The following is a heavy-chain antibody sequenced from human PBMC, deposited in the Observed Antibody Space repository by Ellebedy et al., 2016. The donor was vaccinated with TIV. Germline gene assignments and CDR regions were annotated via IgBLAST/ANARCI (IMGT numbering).Heavy chain of an antibody. V-gene: IGHV1-18*01. D-gene: IGHD5-18*01. CDR3: ARNTPMAEYFDY. CDR1: GYTLTSYG. Sequence: AASVKVSCKASGYTLTSYGISWARQAPGQGLEWMGWISVYNGNTKYAQKLQGRVTMTTDTSTSTAYMELRSLRSDDTAVYYCARNTPMAEYFDYWGQGTLVTVSS. J-gene: IGHJ4*02. CDR2: ISVYNGNT.